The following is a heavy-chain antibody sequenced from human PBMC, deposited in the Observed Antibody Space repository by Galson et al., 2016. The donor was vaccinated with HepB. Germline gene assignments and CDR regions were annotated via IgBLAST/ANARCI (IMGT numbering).Heavy chain of an antibody. CDR3: VRDHSVVPTTAYNWFDP. V-gene: IGHV3-74*01. J-gene: IGHJ5*02. CDR1: GFAFSSHW. Sequence: LRLSCAASGFAFSSHWMHWVRQDLGKGLVWVSRFNSDGTISNYADSVKGRFTISRDNAKNTLYLQMNSLRAEDTAVYFCVRDHSVVPTTAYNWFDPWGRGTLVTVSS. D-gene: IGHD4-23*01. CDR2: FNSDGTIS.